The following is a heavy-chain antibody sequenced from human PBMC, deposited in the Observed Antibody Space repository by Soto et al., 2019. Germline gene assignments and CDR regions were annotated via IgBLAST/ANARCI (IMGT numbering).Heavy chain of an antibody. CDR3: VRGSGPYKCGF. CDR1: GASVNSGLYF. D-gene: IGHD6-25*01. J-gene: IGHJ4*02. CDR2: VHPSGNI. V-gene: IGHV4-31*03. Sequence: QVQLQESGPGLVKPSQTLSLTCTVSGASVNSGLYFWNWIRQVPGKGLEWIGHVHPSGNIDYNPSVKSRVTMSMDTSNTQVSLQLNSVTVADTAVYYCVRGSGPYKCGFWGQGTLVTVSS.